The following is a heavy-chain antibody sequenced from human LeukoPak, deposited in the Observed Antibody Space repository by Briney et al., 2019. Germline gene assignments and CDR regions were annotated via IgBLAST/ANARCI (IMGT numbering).Heavy chain of an antibody. V-gene: IGHV1-18*01. CDR2: IGTYNGIT. CDR1: GYSFTSFG. Sequence: GASVKVSCKTSGYSFTSFGIHWVRQAPGQGLEWMGWIGTYNGITNYAQKVQDRVTITADTSTRTAYLELRSLRSDDTAVYYCGRDQYLERLPDAWGQGTLVTVSS. J-gene: IGHJ5*02. D-gene: IGHD3-3*01. CDR3: GRDQYLERLPDA.